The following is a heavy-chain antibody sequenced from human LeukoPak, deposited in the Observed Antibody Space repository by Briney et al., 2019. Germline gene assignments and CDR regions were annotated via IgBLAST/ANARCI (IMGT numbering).Heavy chain of an antibody. V-gene: IGHV4-34*01. D-gene: IGHD2-8*01. J-gene: IGHJ4*02. Sequence: PSETLSLTCGVYGGSLRDYYWTWIRQSPEKGLEWIGEVNYSGRTNYNPSLESRVTISIHTSKKQFSLKLRSVTAADTAVYYCARGILVVVYATLDSWGQGTQVTVSS. CDR3: ARGILVVVYATLDS. CDR1: GGSLRDYY. CDR2: VNYSGRT.